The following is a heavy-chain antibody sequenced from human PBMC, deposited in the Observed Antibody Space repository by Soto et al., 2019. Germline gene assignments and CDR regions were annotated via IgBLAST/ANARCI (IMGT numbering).Heavy chain of an antibody. CDR2: ISGSGGST. Sequence: GGSLRLSCAASGFTFISYAIIFFRHSAGKGLEWVSAISGSGGSTCYADSVKGRFTISRDNSKNTLYLQMNSLRAGDTAVYYCAKAPSITMVRGVDYWGQGTLVTVSS. CDR3: AKAPSITMVRGVDY. V-gene: IGHV3-23*01. D-gene: IGHD3-10*01. CDR1: GFTFISYA. J-gene: IGHJ4*02.